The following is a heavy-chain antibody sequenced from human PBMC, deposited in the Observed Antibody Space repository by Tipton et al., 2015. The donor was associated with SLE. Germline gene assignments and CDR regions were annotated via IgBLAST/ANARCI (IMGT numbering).Heavy chain of an antibody. V-gene: IGHV4-39*07. CDR2: INHSGST. CDR1: GGSISSSSYY. CDR3: ARGVVGYIDY. Sequence: TLSLTCTVSGGSISSSSYYWSWIRQPPGKGLEWIGEINHSGSTDYNPSLKSRVTISEDTSKNQFSLKLSSVTAADTAVYYCARGVVGYIDYWGQGTLVTVSS. J-gene: IGHJ4*02.